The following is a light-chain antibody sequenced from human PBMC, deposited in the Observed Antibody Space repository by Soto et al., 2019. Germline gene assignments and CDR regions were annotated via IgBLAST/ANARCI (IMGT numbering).Light chain of an antibody. CDR3: QQDNSLSVT. Sequence: DIQMTQSPSSVSASVGDRVTITCRASQGISNWLAWYQQKPGKAPSLLIHAASSLQSGGPSRFSGSGYGTDFTLTISILQPEDFATYFCQQDNSLSVTCGPGTKVYSK. J-gene: IGKJ3*01. CDR1: QGISNW. V-gene: IGKV1-12*01. CDR2: AAS.